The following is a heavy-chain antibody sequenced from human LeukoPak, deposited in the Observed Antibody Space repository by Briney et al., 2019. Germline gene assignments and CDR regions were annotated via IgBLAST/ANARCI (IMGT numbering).Heavy chain of an antibody. J-gene: IGHJ4*02. V-gene: IGHV4-39*01. D-gene: IGHD4-17*01. CDR1: GGSISSGGYD. CDR2: IYYSGST. Sequence: SETLSLTCTVSGGSISSGGYDWSWIRRHPGKGLEWIGSIYYSGSTYYNPSLKSRVTISVDTSKNQFSLKLSSVTAADTAVYCCARPRYGDYNYYFDYWGQGTLVTVSS. CDR3: ARPRYGDYNYYFDY.